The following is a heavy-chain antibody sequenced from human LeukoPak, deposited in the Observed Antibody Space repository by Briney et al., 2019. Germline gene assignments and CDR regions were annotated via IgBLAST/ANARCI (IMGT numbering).Heavy chain of an antibody. CDR2: IYTSGST. D-gene: IGHD5-18*01. CDR1: GGSISSGSYY. CDR3: ARDGGYSYGLTYYHYYMDV. J-gene: IGHJ6*03. V-gene: IGHV4-61*02. Sequence: SETLSLTCTVSGGSISSGSYYWSWIRQPAGKGLEWIGRIYTSGSTNYNPSLKSRVTISVDTSKNQFSLKLSSVTAADTAVYYCARDGGYSYGLTYYHYYMDVWGQGTTVTVSS.